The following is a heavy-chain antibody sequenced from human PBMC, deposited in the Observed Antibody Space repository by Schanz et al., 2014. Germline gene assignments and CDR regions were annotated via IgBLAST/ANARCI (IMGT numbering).Heavy chain of an antibody. Sequence: EQMVESGGGLVKPGGSLILSCAASRLTFANEDIHWVRQAPGKGLEWVALISYDGSNKYYADSVKGRFTISRDNSKNTLYLQMNSLRAEDTAVYYCAVLGGFGELPLDYRGQGTLVTVSS. V-gene: IGHV3-30*03. CDR2: ISYDGSNK. D-gene: IGHD3-10*01. CDR1: RLTFANED. CDR3: AVLGGFGELPLDY. J-gene: IGHJ4*02.